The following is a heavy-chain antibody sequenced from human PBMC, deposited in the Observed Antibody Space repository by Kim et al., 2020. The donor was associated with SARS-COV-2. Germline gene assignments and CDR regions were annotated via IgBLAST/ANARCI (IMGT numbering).Heavy chain of an antibody. CDR1: GSTFTSSV. D-gene: IGHD2-21*02. CDR3: ATAYCGGDCYSFYYDYGLNV. J-gene: IGHJ6*02. V-gene: IGHV1-58*02. Sequence: SVKVSCKAPGSTFTSSVMQWVRQARGQRLEWIGWIVLRSGNTHYGQKFQERVTITRDMSTSTAYMELSSLRSEDTAVYYCATAYCGGDCYSFYYDYGLNVWGQGTTVTVSS. CDR2: IVLRSGNT.